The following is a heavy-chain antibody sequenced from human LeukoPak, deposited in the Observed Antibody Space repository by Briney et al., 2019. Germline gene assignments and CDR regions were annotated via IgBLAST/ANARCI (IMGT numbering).Heavy chain of an antibody. CDR3: ARDTGPYSSGWQYYFDY. J-gene: IGHJ4*02. Sequence: PGGSLRLSCAASGFTFSSYSMNWVRQAPGKGLEWVSSISSSSSYIYYADSVKGRFTISRDNAKNSLYLQMNSLRAEDTAVYYCARDTGPYSSGWQYYFDYWGQGTLVTVSS. CDR1: GFTFSSYS. CDR2: ISSSSSYI. D-gene: IGHD6-19*01. V-gene: IGHV3-21*01.